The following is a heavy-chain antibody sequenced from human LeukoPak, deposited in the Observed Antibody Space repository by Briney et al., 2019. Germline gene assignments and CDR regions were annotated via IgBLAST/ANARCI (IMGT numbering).Heavy chain of an antibody. CDR1: GFTFSSYW. CDR3: ARGRPHGNDY. Sequence: GGSLRLSCAASGFTFSSYWMNWVRQAPGKGLVWVSRIAGGGSSTTYADSVKGRFSISRDNAKNTLYLQMNSLRVEDTAVYYCARGRPHGNDYWGQGTLVTVSS. J-gene: IGHJ4*02. V-gene: IGHV3-74*01. CDR2: IAGGGSST. D-gene: IGHD4-23*01.